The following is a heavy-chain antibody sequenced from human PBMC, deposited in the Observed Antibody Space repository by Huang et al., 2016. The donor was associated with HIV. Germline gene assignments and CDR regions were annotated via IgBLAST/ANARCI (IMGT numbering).Heavy chain of an antibody. Sequence: QLLLQESGPGLVKPSEALALTCAVSGGSIRSSDYHWGWIRQPPGKGLEWLGSIYYKGRTHSRPALKIRVTIAVDTSKNLFFLNLTSMTAADTAVYYCARHREGPVAYYSGWGSHLNYMDVWGRGRTVVVSS. D-gene: IGHD3-10*01. CDR1: GGSIRSSDYH. J-gene: IGHJ6*03. V-gene: IGHV4-39*01. CDR2: IYYKGRT. CDR3: ARHREGPVAYYSGWGSHLNYMDV.